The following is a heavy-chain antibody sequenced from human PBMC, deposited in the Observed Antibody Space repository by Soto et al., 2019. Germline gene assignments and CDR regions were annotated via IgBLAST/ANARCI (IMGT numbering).Heavy chain of an antibody. V-gene: IGHV4-59*08. CDR1: GGPISSYY. CDR2: IYYSGST. Sequence: QVQLQESGPGLVKPSETLSLTCTVSGGPISSYYWSWIRQPPGKGLEWIGYIYYSGSTNYNPSLKSRVTISVDTSKNQFSLKLSSVTAADTAVYYCARLWGCSVDYWGQGTLVTVSS. CDR3: ARLWGCSVDY. D-gene: IGHD3-16*01. J-gene: IGHJ4*02.